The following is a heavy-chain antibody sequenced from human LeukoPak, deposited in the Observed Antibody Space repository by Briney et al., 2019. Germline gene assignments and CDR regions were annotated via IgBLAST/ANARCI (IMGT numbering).Heavy chain of an antibody. J-gene: IGHJ3*02. CDR2: IVVGSGNT. D-gene: IGHD3-22*01. V-gene: IGHV1-58*02. CDR3: AADRYYDSSGYLAFDI. CDR1: VFTFTSSA. Sequence: SVNVSCKASVFTFTSSAMQWVRQARGQRLEWIGCIVVGSGNTNYAQKFQERVTITRDMSTSTAYMELSSLRSEDTAVYYCAADRYYDSSGYLAFDIWGQGTMVTVSP.